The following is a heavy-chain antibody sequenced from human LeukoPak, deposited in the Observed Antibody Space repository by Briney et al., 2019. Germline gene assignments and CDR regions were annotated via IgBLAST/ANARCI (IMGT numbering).Heavy chain of an antibody. V-gene: IGHV4-59*01. J-gene: IGHJ6*02. CDR1: GGSISSYY. CDR3: ARLSTSYGMDV. Sequence: SETPSLTCTVSGGSISSYYWSWIRQPPGKGLEWIGYIYYSGSTNYNPSLKSRVTISVDTSKNQFSLKLSSVTAADTAVYYCARLSTSYGMDVWGQGTTVTVSS. CDR2: IYYSGST. D-gene: IGHD2-2*01.